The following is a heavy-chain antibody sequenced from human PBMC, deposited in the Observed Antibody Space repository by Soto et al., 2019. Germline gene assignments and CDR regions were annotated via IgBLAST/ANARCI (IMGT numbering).Heavy chain of an antibody. D-gene: IGHD3-9*01. CDR1: GDSVSSNSAA. V-gene: IGHV6-1*01. J-gene: IGHJ6*02. CDR3: ARERRYYDILTGSHYYYGMDV. CDR2: TYYRSKWYN. Sequence: PSQTLSLTCAISGDSVSSNSAAWNWIRQSPSRGLEWLGRTYYRSKWYNDYAVSVKGRITINPDTSKNQFSLQLNSVTPEDTAVYYCARERRYYDILTGSHYYYGMDVWGQGTTVTVSS.